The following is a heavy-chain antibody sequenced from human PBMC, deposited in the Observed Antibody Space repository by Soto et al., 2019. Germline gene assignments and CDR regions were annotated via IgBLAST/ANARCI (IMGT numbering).Heavy chain of an antibody. CDR3: AASGGGYWYFDL. Sequence: EVQLVESGGGLVQPGGSLRLSCAASGFTFSNYWMTWVRQAPGKGLEWVANIKQGGSQKYYVDSVKGRFTISRDNXKNSLYLQMNSLRAEDMAVYYCAASGGGYWYFDLWGRGTLVTVSS. CDR1: GFTFSNYW. D-gene: IGHD3-10*01. V-gene: IGHV3-7*01. J-gene: IGHJ2*01. CDR2: IKQGGSQK.